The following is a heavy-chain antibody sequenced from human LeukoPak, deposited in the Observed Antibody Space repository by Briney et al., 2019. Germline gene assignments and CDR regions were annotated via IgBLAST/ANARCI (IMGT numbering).Heavy chain of an antibody. CDR1: GFSFSSYW. V-gene: IGHV3-7*01. Sequence: GGSLRLSCAASGFSFSSYWMSWVRQAPGKGLEWVANTKQDASEKYYVDSVKGRFTISRDNAKNSLYLQMNSLRVEDTAVYYCARYCGGDCYGMDVWGQGTTDTVSS. D-gene: IGHD2-21*01. J-gene: IGHJ6*02. CDR3: ARYCGGDCYGMDV. CDR2: TKQDASEK.